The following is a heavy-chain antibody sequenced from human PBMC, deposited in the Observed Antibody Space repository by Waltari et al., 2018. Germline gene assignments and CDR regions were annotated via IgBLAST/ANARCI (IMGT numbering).Heavy chain of an antibody. CDR3: AVLPRDNGFDP. CDR2: IYTIGSN. CDR1: GGSISSYY. Sequence: QVQLQESGPGLVKPSETLSLTCTVSGGSISSYYWSWIRQPAGKGLEWLGRIYTIGSNNYNPALKSPVTMAVDTSKNQFSLKRSSVTAADTAVYYCAVLPRDNGFDPWGQGTLVTVSS. J-gene: IGHJ5*02. V-gene: IGHV4-4*07.